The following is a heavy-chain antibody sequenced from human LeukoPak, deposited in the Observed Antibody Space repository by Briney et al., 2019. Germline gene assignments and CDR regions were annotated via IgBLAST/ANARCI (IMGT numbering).Heavy chain of an antibody. Sequence: PGGSLRLSCAASGLIFSDYGMHWVRQAPGKGLEWVAVIWNDGSNTYYGDSVKGLFTISRDNSKNTVYLQMNSLRAEDTAVYYCARDNAGLVKQLDAFDLWGQGTMVTVAS. CDR3: ARDNAGLVKQLDAFDL. V-gene: IGHV3-33*01. J-gene: IGHJ3*01. CDR2: IWNDGSNT. D-gene: IGHD1-26*01. CDR1: GLIFSDYG.